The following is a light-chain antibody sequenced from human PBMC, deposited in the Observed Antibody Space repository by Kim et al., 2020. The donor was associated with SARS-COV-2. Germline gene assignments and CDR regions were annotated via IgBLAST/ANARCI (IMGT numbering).Light chain of an antibody. CDR1: HDIIRY. V-gene: IGKV1-33*01. J-gene: IGKJ4*01. Sequence: ESLGDRDTITCQAGHDIIRYLNWYQQKPGRAQSLLIYDASTLETGAPSRFSGSGSGTDFTFTISTLQPDDIATYYCQQYHDFPLTFGGGTKVDIK. CDR2: DAS. CDR3: QQYHDFPLT.